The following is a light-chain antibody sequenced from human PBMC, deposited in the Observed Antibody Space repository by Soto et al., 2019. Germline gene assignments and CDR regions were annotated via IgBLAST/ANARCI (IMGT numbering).Light chain of an antibody. CDR2: AVS. CDR1: QSVDSRY. J-gene: IGKJ2*03. Sequence: DIVLTQSPGTLSLSPGERATLSCRASQSVDSRYLSWYQQKPVQAPRLLIYAVSSRATGIPDRFSGSGSGTDFTLTISRLEPEDFAEYYCQQYGSSPRYSFGQGTKLEIK. V-gene: IGKV3-20*01. CDR3: QQYGSSPRYS.